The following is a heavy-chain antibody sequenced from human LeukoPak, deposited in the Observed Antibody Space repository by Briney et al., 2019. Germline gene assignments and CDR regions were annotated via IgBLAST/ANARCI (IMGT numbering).Heavy chain of an antibody. CDR1: GYTFTSYG. CDR3: ATANLYFDY. J-gene: IGHJ4*02. CDR2: FDPEDGET. V-gene: IGHV1-24*01. Sequence: ASVKVSCKASGYTFTSYGISWVRQAPGKGLEWMGGFDPEDGETIYAQKFQGRVTMTEDTSTDTAYMELSSLRSEDTAVYYCATANLYFDYWGQGTLVTVSS.